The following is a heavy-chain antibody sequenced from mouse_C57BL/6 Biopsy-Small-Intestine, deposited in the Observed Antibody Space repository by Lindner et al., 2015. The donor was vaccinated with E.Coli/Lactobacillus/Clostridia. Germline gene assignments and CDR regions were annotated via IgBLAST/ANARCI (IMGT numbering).Heavy chain of an antibody. V-gene: IGHV5-6*01. D-gene: IGHD2-5*01. CDR3: SRPTYYTNYVVSH. Sequence: VQLQESGGGLVKPGGSLKLSCAASGFTFSTYGMSWVRQTPDKRLEWVATISSGSTYTYYPDNVKGRFTISRDNAKKFLYLQMSSLKSEDTAMYYCSRPTYYTNYVVSHWGQGTLVTVSA. CDR2: ISSGSTYT. J-gene: IGHJ3*01. CDR1: GFTFSTYG.